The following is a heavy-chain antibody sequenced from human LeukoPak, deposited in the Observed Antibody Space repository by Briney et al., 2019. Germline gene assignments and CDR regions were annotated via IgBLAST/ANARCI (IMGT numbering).Heavy chain of an antibody. CDR3: ARWTAEGYYFDY. CDR2: IYHSGST. D-gene: IGHD2-15*01. J-gene: IGHJ4*02. CDR1: GGSISSSNW. Sequence: SESLSLTCAVSGGSISSSNWWSWVRQPPGKGLEWIGEIYHSGSTNYNPSLKSRVTISVDKSKNQFSLKLSSVTAADTAVYYCARWTAEGYYFDYWGQGTLVTVSS. V-gene: IGHV4-4*02.